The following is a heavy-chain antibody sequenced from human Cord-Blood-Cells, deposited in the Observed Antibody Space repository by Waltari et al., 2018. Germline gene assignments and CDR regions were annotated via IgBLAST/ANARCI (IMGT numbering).Heavy chain of an antibody. CDR3: AHITGDPIWGDAFDI. J-gene: IGHJ3*02. V-gene: IGHV1-8*01. CDR1: GYTFTSYD. Sequence: QVQLVQSGAEVKKPGASVKVSCKASGYTFTSYDINWVRQDPGQGLEWMGWMNPNSGNTGYAQKFQGRVTMTRNTSISTAYMELSSLRSEDTAVYYCAHITGDPIWGDAFDIWGQGTMVTVSS. D-gene: IGHD7-27*01. CDR2: MNPNSGNT.